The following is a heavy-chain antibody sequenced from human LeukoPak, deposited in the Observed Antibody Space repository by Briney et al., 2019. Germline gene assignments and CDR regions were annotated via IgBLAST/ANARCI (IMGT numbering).Heavy chain of an antibody. Sequence: GESLKISCQASGYTFTTYWIGGVRQMPGKGLECMGIIYPDDSDTTYSPSFQGQVTISADKSFSTAYLQWSSLKASDTAIHYCATLGGDTYYFGSASYPNWYFDLWGRGTLVTVSS. J-gene: IGHJ2*01. V-gene: IGHV5-51*01. CDR3: ATLGGDTYYFGSASYPNWYFDL. CDR1: GYTFTTYW. D-gene: IGHD3-10*01. CDR2: IYPDDSDT.